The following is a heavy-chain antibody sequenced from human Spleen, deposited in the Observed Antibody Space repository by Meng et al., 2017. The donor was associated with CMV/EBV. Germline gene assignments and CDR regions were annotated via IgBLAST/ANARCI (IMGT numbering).Heavy chain of an antibody. D-gene: IGHD6-19*01. V-gene: IGHV1-2*02. J-gene: IGHJ4*02. Sequence: ASVKVSCKASGYTFTSYYMHWVRQAPGQGLEWMGWIDPKSGATNYAQKFQGRVTLTRDTSISTAYMELNSLTSDDTAMFFCTRDVSGANFDRWGQGTLVTVSS. CDR1: GYTFTSYY. CDR2: IDPKSGAT. CDR3: TRDVSGANFDR.